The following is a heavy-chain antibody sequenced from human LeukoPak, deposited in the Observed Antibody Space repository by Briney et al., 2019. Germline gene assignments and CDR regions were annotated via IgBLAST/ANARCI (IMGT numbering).Heavy chain of an antibody. Sequence: KSSETLSLTCTVSGGSISSYYWSWIRQPAGKGLEWIGRIYTSGSTNYNPSLKSRATMSVDTSKNQFSLKLSSVTAADTAVYYCARDVANYYDSSGYYALDYWGQGTLVTVSS. CDR1: GGSISSYY. J-gene: IGHJ4*02. CDR3: ARDVANYYDSSGYYALDY. CDR2: IYTSGST. D-gene: IGHD3-22*01. V-gene: IGHV4-4*07.